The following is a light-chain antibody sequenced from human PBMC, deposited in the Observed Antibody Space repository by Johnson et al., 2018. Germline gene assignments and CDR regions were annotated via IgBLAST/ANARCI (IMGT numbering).Light chain of an antibody. CDR3: GTWDSSLSAGNV. CDR1: SSNIGNNY. J-gene: IGLJ1*01. V-gene: IGLV1-51*01. Sequence: QSVLTQPPSVSAAPGQKVTISCYGSSSNIGNNYVSWYQQLPGTAPKLLIYDNNKRPSGIPDRFPGSTSGTSATLGITGLQTGDEADYYCGTWDSSLSAGNVFGTVSKVTVL. CDR2: DNN.